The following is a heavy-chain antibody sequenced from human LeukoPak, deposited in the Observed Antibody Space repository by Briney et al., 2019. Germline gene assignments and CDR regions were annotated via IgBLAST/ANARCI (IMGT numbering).Heavy chain of an antibody. Sequence: PGGSLRLSCAASGFTFSSYAMSWVRQAPGKGLEWVSAISGSGGSTYYADSVKGRFTISRDNSKNTLYPQMNSLRAEDTAVYYCAKDLFGSSWYDAFDIWGQGTMVTVSS. CDR1: GFTFSSYA. CDR2: ISGSGGST. V-gene: IGHV3-23*01. D-gene: IGHD6-13*01. CDR3: AKDLFGSSWYDAFDI. J-gene: IGHJ3*02.